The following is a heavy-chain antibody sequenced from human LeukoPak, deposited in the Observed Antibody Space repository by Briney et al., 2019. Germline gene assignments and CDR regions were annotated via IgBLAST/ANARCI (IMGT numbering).Heavy chain of an antibody. D-gene: IGHD3-10*01. CDR1: GFTFSSYA. Sequence: GGSLRLSCAASGFTFSSYAMHWVRQAPGKGLEYVSAISSNGGSTYYANSVKGRFTISRDNSKNTLYLQMGSLRAEDMAVYYCAKNYGSGSSAKYYYYMDVWGKGTTVTVSS. J-gene: IGHJ6*03. CDR3: AKNYGSGSSAKYYYYMDV. V-gene: IGHV3-64*01. CDR2: ISSNGGST.